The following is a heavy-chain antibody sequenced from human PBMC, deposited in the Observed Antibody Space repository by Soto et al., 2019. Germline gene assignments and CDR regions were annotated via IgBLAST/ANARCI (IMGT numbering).Heavy chain of an antibody. CDR1: GGSFSGYY. J-gene: IGHJ5*02. CDR3: ARAWRFSVYDNNWFDP. Sequence: QVQLQQWGAGLLKPSETLSLTCADYGGSFSGYYWSWIRQPPGKGLEWIGEINHSGSTNYNPSLKSRVTISVDTSKNQFSLNLSSVTAADTAVYYCARAWRFSVYDNNWFDPWGQGTLVTVSS. D-gene: IGHD5-12*01. V-gene: IGHV4-34*01. CDR2: INHSGST.